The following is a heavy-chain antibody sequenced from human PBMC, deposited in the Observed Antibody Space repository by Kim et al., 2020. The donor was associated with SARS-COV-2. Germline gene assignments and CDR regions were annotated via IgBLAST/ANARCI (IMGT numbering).Heavy chain of an antibody. D-gene: IGHD3-22*01. V-gene: IGHV3-30*18. CDR2: ISYDGSNK. CDR3: AKDFYYYDSSGYFPGV. Sequence: GGSLRLSCAASGFTFSSYGMHWVRQAPGKGLEWVAVISYDGSNKYYADSVKGRFTISRDNSKNTLYLQMNSLRAEDTAVYYCAKDFYYYDSSGYFPGVWGQGTTVTVSS. J-gene: IGHJ6*02. CDR1: GFTFSSYG.